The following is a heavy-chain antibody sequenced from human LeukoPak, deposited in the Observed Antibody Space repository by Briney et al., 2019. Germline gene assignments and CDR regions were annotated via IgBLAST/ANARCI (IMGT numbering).Heavy chain of an antibody. J-gene: IGHJ3*02. D-gene: IGHD7-27*01. CDR3: ARDQTRTGSVDEYDAFDI. V-gene: IGHV1-8*01. Sequence: ASVKVSCKASGYTFTSYDINWVRQATGQGLEWMGWMNPNSGNTGYAQKFQGRVTMTRNTSISTAYMELSSLRSEDTAVYYCARDQTRTGSVDEYDAFDIWGQGTMVTVSS. CDR2: MNPNSGNT. CDR1: GYTFTSYD.